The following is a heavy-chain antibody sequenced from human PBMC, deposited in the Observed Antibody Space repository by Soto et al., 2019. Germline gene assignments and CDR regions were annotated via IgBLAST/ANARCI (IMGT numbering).Heavy chain of an antibody. V-gene: IGHV1-69*13. CDR1: GGTFSRYA. D-gene: IGHD4-17*01. Sequence: ASVKVSCKASGGTFSRYAISWVRRAPGQGLEWIGGFIPIYGTRNYAQKFQGRVTITADESTSTAYMELSSLRSEDTAVYYCARAERPYGDYDNYYYAMDVWDQGTSVTVSS. CDR3: ARAERPYGDYDNYYYAMDV. J-gene: IGHJ6*02. CDR2: FIPIYGTR.